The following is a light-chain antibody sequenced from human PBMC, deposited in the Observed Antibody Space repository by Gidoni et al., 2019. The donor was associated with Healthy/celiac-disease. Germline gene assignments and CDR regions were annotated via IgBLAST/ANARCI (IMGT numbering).Light chain of an antibody. J-gene: IGKJ3*01. Sequence: DIQMTQSPSSVSASVGDRVTITCRASQGISSWLALYQKKQGKAPKLLIYDASSLHSGVPSRFSGSGSGTDFTLTSSSLQPEDFANYYCQQANSFQTFGHGTKVDIK. CDR3: QQANSFQT. V-gene: IGKV1D-12*01. CDR1: QGISSW. CDR2: DAS.